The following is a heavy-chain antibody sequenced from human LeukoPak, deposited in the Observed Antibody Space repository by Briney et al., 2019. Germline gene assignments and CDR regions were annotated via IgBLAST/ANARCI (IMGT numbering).Heavy chain of an antibody. J-gene: IGHJ4*02. CDR3: ARVNLFGDPRGTYYFDY. V-gene: IGHV1-69*13. Sequence: SVKVSCKASGGTFSSYAISWVRQAPGQGLEWMGGIIPSFGTANYAQKFQGRVTITADESTSTAYMELSSLRSEDTAVYYCARVNLFGDPRGTYYFDYWGQGTLVTVSS. CDR1: GGTFSSYA. CDR2: IIPSFGTA. D-gene: IGHD3-10*02.